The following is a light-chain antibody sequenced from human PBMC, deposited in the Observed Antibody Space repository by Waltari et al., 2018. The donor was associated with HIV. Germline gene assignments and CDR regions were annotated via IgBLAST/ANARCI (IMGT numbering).Light chain of an antibody. CDR2: RGS. CDR1: RSNIGAGFF. CDR3: QSYDSSLRASV. V-gene: IGLV1-40*01. J-gene: IGLJ2*01. Sequence: QSALTQPPSVSGAPGPRVTISCTGNRSNIGAGFFVHWYQHLPGTAPKLLVYRGSNRPAGVPDRCSGSKSGTSAYLVITGLQAEDEADYYCQSYDSSLRASVFGGGTKLTVL.